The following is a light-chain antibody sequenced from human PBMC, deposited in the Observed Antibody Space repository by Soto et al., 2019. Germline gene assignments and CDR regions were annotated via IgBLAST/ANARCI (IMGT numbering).Light chain of an antibody. CDR1: SSDVGGYNF. CDR2: EVS. J-gene: IGLJ1*01. Sequence: QSALTQPASVSGSPGQSITISCTGTSSDVGGYNFVSWYQHHPGKVPKLMLYEVSNRPSGVSSRFSGSKSGNTASLTISGLQAEDEADYYWRSYTTTNTLVLGTGTKVTVL. V-gene: IGLV2-14*01. CDR3: RSYTTTNTLV.